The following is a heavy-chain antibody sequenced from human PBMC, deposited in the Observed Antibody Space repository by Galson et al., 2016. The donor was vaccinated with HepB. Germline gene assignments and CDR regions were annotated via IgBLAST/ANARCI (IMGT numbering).Heavy chain of an antibody. Sequence: QSGAEVKKPGESLKISRKGSGYSFTSYWIGWVRQMPGKGLEWMGIIYPGDSDTRYSPSFQGQVTISADKSISTAYLQWSSLKASDTAMYYCAIPYYDSSGYYWGFDYWGQGTLVTVSS. CDR1: GYSFTSYW. J-gene: IGHJ4*02. CDR2: IYPGDSDT. V-gene: IGHV5-51*01. CDR3: AIPYYDSSGYYWGFDY. D-gene: IGHD3-22*01.